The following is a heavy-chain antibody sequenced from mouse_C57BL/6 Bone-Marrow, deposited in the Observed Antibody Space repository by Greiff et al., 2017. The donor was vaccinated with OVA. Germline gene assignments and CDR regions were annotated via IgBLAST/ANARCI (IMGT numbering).Heavy chain of an antibody. CDR3: ADAGYYVSMDY. Sequence: QVQLQQPGAELVKPGASVKLSCKASGYTFTSYWMHWVKQRPGQGLEWIGMIHPNSGSTNYNEKFKSKATLTVDKSSSTAYMQLSSLTSADSAVYYCADAGYYVSMDYWGQGTSVTVSS. J-gene: IGHJ4*01. CDR1: GYTFTSYW. V-gene: IGHV1-64*01. D-gene: IGHD2-3*01. CDR2: IHPNSGST.